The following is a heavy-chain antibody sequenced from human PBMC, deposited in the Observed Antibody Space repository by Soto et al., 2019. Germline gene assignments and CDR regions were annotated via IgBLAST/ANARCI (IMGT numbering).Heavy chain of an antibody. D-gene: IGHD3-3*01. V-gene: IGHV3-30*18. J-gene: IGHJ6*02. CDR1: GFTFSSYG. CDR3: AKTPGCWSGYPVYYYGMDV. CDR2: ISYDGSNK. Sequence: PGGSLRLSCAASGFTFSSYGMHWVRQAPGKGLEWVAVISYDGSNKYYADSVKGRFTISRANSKNTLYLHMNSLRAEDTAVYYCAKTPGCWSGYPVYYYGMDVWGQGTTVTVSS.